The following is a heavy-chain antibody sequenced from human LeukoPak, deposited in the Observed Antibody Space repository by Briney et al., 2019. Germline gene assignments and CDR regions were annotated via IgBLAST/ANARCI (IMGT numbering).Heavy chain of an antibody. CDR1: GGSVSSGSYY. D-gene: IGHD2-8*01. Sequence: SETLSLTCTVSGGSVSSGSYYWSWIRQPPGKGLEWIGYIYYSGSTNYNPSLKSRVIISVDTSKNQFSLKLSSVTAADTAVYYCARVGDRYCTNGVCSKVFDYWGQGTLVTVSS. CDR3: ARVGDRYCTNGVCSKVFDY. V-gene: IGHV4-61*01. J-gene: IGHJ4*02. CDR2: IYYSGST.